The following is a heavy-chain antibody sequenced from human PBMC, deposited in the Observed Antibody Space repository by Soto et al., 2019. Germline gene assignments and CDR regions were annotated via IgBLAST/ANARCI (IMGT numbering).Heavy chain of an antibody. D-gene: IGHD2-2*01. CDR3: ARECNCISTSCANAYYYYYTDA. CDR2: IIPILGIA. V-gene: IGHV1-69*04. Sequence: SVKVSCKASGGTFSSYTISWVRQAPGQGLEWMGRIIPILGIANYAQKFQGRVTITADKSTSTAYMELSSLRSEDTAVYYCARECNCISTSCANAYYYYYTDAWGKGTTVTVSS. J-gene: IGHJ6*03. CDR1: GGTFSSYT.